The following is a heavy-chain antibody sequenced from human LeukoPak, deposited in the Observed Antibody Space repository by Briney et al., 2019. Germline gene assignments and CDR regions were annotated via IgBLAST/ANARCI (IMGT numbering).Heavy chain of an antibody. Sequence: PSETLSLTCTVFGGSISSYYWSWIRQPPGKGLEWIGYIYYSGSTNYSPSLKSRVTISVDTSKNQFSLKLTSVTAADTAAYYCARVEEGYGSGRRENYYYYYMDVWGKGTTVTISS. J-gene: IGHJ6*03. CDR3: ARVEEGYGSGRRENYYYYYMDV. CDR1: GGSISSYY. V-gene: IGHV4-59*01. CDR2: IYYSGST. D-gene: IGHD3-10*01.